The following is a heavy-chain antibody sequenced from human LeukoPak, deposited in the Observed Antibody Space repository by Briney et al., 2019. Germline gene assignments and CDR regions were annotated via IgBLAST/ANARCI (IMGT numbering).Heavy chain of an antibody. CDR1: GYTFTSYG. V-gene: IGHV1-18*01. Sequence: ASVRVSCKASGYTFTSYGITWVRQAPGQGLEWMGWISGYNGNTKYAQKFQGRVTMTTDTSTSTSYMELRSLRSDDTAVYYCARDGNRRTTYYCGSGSDYWGQGTLVTVSS. CDR2: ISGYNGNT. CDR3: ARDGNRRTTYYCGSGSDY. J-gene: IGHJ4*02. D-gene: IGHD3-10*01.